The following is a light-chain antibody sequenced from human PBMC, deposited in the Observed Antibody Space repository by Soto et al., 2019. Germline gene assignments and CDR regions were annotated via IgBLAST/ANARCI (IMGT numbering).Light chain of an antibody. CDR3: QEYNTWPWT. CDR2: KAS. Sequence: DIQMTQSPSTLSASVGDRVTITCRASQSISTWLAWYQQKPGTAPKLLIYKASTLESGVPSRFSGSRSGTEFTLTVSSLQPDDFAVYYCQEYNTWPWTFGQGTKVEI. J-gene: IGKJ1*01. V-gene: IGKV1-5*03. CDR1: QSISTW.